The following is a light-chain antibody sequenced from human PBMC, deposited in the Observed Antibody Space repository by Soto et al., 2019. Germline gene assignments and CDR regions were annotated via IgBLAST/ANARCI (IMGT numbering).Light chain of an antibody. J-gene: IGKJ5*01. CDR3: QQYSKWPIT. CDR1: QSVNSN. CDR2: GIS. V-gene: IGKV3-15*01. Sequence: EMLITQSPAILSVSPGESATLSCRASQSVNSNYLAWYQQPPGQTPRLLIYGISTRDTGIPARFSGSGSGTEFSLTLSRLQSEDFEVYYCQQYSKWPITFGQGTRLEIK.